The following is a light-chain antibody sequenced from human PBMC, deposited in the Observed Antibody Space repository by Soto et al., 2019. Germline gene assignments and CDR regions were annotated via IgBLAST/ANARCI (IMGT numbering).Light chain of an antibody. J-gene: IGLJ1*01. CDR3: CSYAGSYRV. CDR1: SSDVGGYNY. CDR2: DVS. Sequence: QSVLTQPASVSGSPGQSVTISCTGTSSDVGGYNYVSWYQQHPGKAPKLMIYDVSKRPSGVPDRFSGSKSGNTASLTISGLQAEDEADYYCCSYAGSYRVFGTGTKVTAL. V-gene: IGLV2-11*01.